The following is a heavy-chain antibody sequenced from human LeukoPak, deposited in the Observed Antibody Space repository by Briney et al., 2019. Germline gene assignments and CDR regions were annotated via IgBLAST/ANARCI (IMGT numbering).Heavy chain of an antibody. CDR2: ISSNGGST. D-gene: IGHD2-2*01. J-gene: IGHJ4*02. CDR3: VKENTSWRMVYFDY. CDR1: GFTFSSYA. Sequence: GGSLRLSSSASGFTFSSYAMHWVRQAPGKGLEYVSAISSNGGSTYYADSVKGRFTISRDNSKNTLYLQMSSLRAEDTAVYYCVKENTSWRMVYFDYWGQGTLVTVSS. V-gene: IGHV3-64D*06.